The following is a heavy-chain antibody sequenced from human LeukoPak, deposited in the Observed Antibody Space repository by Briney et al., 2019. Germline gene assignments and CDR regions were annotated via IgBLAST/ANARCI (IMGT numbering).Heavy chain of an antibody. D-gene: IGHD3-9*01. CDR2: IIPIFGTA. V-gene: IGHV1-69*13. CDR1: GGTFSSYA. CDR3: AREYYDISGGYYNDY. Sequence: SSVKVSCKASGGTFSSYAISWVRQAPAQGLEWMGGIIPIFGTANYAQKFQGRVTITADESTSTAYMELSSLRPEDTAVYYCAREYYDISGGYYNDYWGQGTLVTVSS. J-gene: IGHJ4*02.